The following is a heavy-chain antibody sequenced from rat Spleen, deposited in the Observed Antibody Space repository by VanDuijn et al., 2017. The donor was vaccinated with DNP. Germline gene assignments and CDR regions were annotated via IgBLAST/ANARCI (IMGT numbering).Heavy chain of an antibody. CDR1: GFSLTNYN. Sequence: QAQLKESGPGLVQPSQTLSLTCTVAGFSLTNYNMHWVRQPPGKDLEWMGVIWNTGGTLYNSALKSRLSISKDTSKSQVFLELNSLQTEDTATYYCARGGRGGSMNVWGQGTSVTVSS. D-gene: IGHD1-11*01. V-gene: IGHV2-41*01. J-gene: IGHJ4*01. CDR2: IWNTGGT. CDR3: ARGGRGGSMNV.